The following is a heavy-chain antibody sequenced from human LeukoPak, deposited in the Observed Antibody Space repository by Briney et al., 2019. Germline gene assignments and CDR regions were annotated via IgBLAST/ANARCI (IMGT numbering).Heavy chain of an antibody. D-gene: IGHD5-18*01. CDR1: GFVFEEST. CDR3: ATGDEDSPMNFYH. Sequence: PGGSLRLTCAASGFVFEESTMHWVRQAPGKGLDWVSLINWDGGTTHYAGSVKGRFTISRDNSKNSLYLQLNSLTSDDTALYYCATGDEDSPMNFYHWGQGTLVTVSS. CDR2: INWDGGTT. V-gene: IGHV3-43*01. J-gene: IGHJ4*02.